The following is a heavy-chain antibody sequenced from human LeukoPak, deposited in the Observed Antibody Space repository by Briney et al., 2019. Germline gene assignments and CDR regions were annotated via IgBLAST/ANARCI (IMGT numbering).Heavy chain of an antibody. D-gene: IGHD6-19*01. CDR1: GFTFDDYV. CDR2: ITWNSDTI. CDR3: ARDRQWLVTDAFDI. Sequence: GGSLRLSCAASGFTFDDYVMHWVRQAPGKGLEWVSGITWNSDTIAYADSVKGRFTISRDNAKNSLYLQMNSLRAEDTALYYCARDRQWLVTDAFDIWGQGTMVTVSS. J-gene: IGHJ3*02. V-gene: IGHV3-9*01.